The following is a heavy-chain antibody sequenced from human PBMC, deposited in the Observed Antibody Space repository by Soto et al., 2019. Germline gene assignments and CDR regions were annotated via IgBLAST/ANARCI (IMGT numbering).Heavy chain of an antibody. V-gene: IGHV1-2*02. Sequence: QVQLVQSGAEVKKPGASVKVSCKASGYNFIGYYIHWVRQDPGQGLQWMGWIDPNNGDTDSAQKFQGRITMTRDTSISTVYMDLSSLRIDDTAIYYCARLRGQFYYGMDVWGQGTTVAVSS. J-gene: IGHJ6*02. CDR3: ARLRGQFYYGMDV. CDR1: GYNFIGYY. D-gene: IGHD6-19*01. CDR2: IDPNNGDT.